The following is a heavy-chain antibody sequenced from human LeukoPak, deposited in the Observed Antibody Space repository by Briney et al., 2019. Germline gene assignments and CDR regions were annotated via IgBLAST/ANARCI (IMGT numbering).Heavy chain of an antibody. Sequence: PSETLSLTCTVSGGSVSSGSYYWSWIRQPPGKGLEWIGYIYYSGSTNYNPSLKSRVTISVDTSKNQFSLKLSSVTAADTAVYYCARRTGGASFDYWGQGTLVTVSS. D-gene: IGHD1-1*01. CDR1: GGSVSSGSYY. V-gene: IGHV4-61*01. CDR3: ARRTGGASFDY. CDR2: IYYSGST. J-gene: IGHJ4*02.